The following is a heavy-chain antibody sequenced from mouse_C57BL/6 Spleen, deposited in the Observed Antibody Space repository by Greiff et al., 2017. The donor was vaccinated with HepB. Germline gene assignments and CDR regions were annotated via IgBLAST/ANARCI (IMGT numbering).Heavy chain of an antibody. D-gene: IGHD1-1*01. J-gene: IGHJ2*01. CDR3: ARGGYYGSSYPFDY. CDR1: GFTFSDYY. CDR2: INYDGSST. Sequence: EVKVVESEGGLVQPGSSMKLSCTASGFTFSDYYMPWVRQVPEKGLEWVANINYDGSSTYYLASLKSRFIISRDNAKNILYLQMSSLKSEDTATYYCARGGYYGSSYPFDYWGQGTTLTVSS. V-gene: IGHV5-16*01.